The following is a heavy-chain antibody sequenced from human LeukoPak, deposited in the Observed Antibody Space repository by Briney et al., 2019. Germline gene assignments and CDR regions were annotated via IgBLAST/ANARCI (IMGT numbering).Heavy chain of an antibody. J-gene: IGHJ4*02. Sequence: GGSLRLSCTASGFTFSNFDMNWVRQAPGKGLEWVSGIGGSGSSTYYADSVKGRFTISRDNSQNTVFLQMSSLRAEDTAVYYCAKRGGDYYFDSWGQGALVTVSS. CDR2: IGGSGSST. CDR1: GFTFSNFD. D-gene: IGHD3-16*01. CDR3: AKRGGDYYFDS. V-gene: IGHV3-23*01.